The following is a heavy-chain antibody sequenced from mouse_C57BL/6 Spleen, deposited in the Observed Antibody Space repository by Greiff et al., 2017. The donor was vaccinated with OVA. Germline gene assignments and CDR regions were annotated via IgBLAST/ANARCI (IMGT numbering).Heavy chain of an antibody. Sequence: EVKLMESGGDLVKPGGSLKLSCAASGFTFSSYGMSWVRQTPDKRLEWVATISSGGSYTYYPDSVKGRFTISRDNAKNTLYLQMSSLQSEDTAMYYCARRGYDYDLFDYWGQGTTLTVSS. CDR2: ISSGGSYT. D-gene: IGHD2-4*01. J-gene: IGHJ2*01. CDR1: GFTFSSYG. V-gene: IGHV5-6*02. CDR3: ARRGYDYDLFDY.